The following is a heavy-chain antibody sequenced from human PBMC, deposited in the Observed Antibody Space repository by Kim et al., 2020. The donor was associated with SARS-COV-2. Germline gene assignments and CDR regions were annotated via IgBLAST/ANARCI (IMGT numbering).Heavy chain of an antibody. CDR3: ARGHIGWNRDWFDP. D-gene: IGHD6-19*01. Sequence: SETLSLTCAVYGGSFSGYYWSWIRQPPGKGLEWIGEINHSGSTNYNPSLKSRVTISVDTSKNQFSLKLSSVTAADTAVYYCARGHIGWNRDWFDPWGQGTLVTVSS. CDR2: INHSGST. V-gene: IGHV4-34*01. J-gene: IGHJ5*02. CDR1: GGSFSGYY.